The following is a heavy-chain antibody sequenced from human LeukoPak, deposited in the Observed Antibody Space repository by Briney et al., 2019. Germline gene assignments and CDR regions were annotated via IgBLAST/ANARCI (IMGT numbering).Heavy chain of an antibody. CDR3: ARTTEGGYTYDYFYYYYMDV. D-gene: IGHD5-18*01. J-gene: IGHJ6*03. CDR1: GGSISSYY. CDR2: IYSSGNT. V-gene: IGHV4-59*01. Sequence: SETLSLTCTVSGGSISSYYWSWIRQPPGKGLEWIGYIYSSGNTNYNPSLKSRVTISVDTSKNQFSLKLSSVTAADTAVYYCARTTEGGYTYDYFYYYYMDVWGKGTTVTISS.